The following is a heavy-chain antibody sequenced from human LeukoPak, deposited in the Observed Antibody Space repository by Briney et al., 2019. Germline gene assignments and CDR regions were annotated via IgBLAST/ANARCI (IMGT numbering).Heavy chain of an antibody. CDR1: GFTFSSYG. D-gene: IGHD5-12*01. J-gene: IGHJ6*01. CDR3: AQEVLQVARFYYYHGMDV. V-gene: IGHV3-30*18. CDR2: ISHDGSKK. Sequence: GGSLRLSCAASGFTFSSYGMNWVRQAPGKGLEWVAVISHDGSKKYYADSVKGRFTISRDNSKNTLYLQMNSLRAEDTAVYYCAQEVLQVARFYYYHGMDVWRQRATVTVSS.